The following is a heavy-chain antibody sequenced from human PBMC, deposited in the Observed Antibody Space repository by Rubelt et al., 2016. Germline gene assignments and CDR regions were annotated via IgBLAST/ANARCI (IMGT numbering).Heavy chain of an antibody. D-gene: IGHD5-18*01. CDR1: GGSISSSSYY. CDR2: IYYSGST. V-gene: IGHV4-39*07. Sequence: QLQLQESGPGLVKPSETLSLTCTVSGGSISSSSYYWGWIRQPPGKGLEWIGHIYYSGSTDYNSSLKCWVTISGDASKNQCSLKLSSVTASDTAVYYCAREKGDSYGNAPFDYWGQGTLVTVSS. J-gene: IGHJ4*02. CDR3: AREKGDSYGNAPFDY.